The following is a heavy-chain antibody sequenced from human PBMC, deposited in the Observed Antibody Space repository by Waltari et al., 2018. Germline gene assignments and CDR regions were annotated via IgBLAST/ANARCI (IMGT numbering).Heavy chain of an antibody. CDR2: IYYSGST. V-gene: IGHV4-59*01. Sequence: QVQLQESGPGLVKPSETLSLTCTVSGGSISSYYWSWIRQPPGKGLEWIGYIYYSGSTNYNPSLKSRVTISVDTSKNQFSLKLSSVTAVDTAVYYCARGRGIAAPSWGQGTLVTVSS. D-gene: IGHD6-13*01. CDR1: GGSISSYY. CDR3: ARGRGIAAPS. J-gene: IGHJ4*02.